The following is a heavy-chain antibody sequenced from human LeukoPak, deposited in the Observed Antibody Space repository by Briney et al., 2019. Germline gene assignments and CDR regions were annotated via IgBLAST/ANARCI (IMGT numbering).Heavy chain of an antibody. D-gene: IGHD1-26*01. CDR1: GFTVSSNY. Sequence: GGSLRLSCAASGFTVSSNYMSWVRRAPGKGLEWVSYISISSSTIYYADSVKGRFTISRDNAKNSLFLQMNSLRAEDTAVYYCARSVGSYFAFDIWGQGTMVTVSS. V-gene: IGHV3-48*01. J-gene: IGHJ3*02. CDR3: ARSVGSYFAFDI. CDR2: ISISSSTI.